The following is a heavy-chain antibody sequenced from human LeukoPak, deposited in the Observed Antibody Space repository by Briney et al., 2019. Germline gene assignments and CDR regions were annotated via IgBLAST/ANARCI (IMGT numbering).Heavy chain of an antibody. CDR3: ARGFNKIVVVLTGDY. J-gene: IGHJ4*02. Sequence: PGGSLRLSCAASGFPFRDYWMSWVRQAPGKGLEWVANIKHDGSEKYYVASVKGRFTISRDNAKNSLYLQMNSLRAEDTAVYYCARGFNKIVVVLTGDYWGQGTLVTVSS. V-gene: IGHV3-7*04. CDR2: IKHDGSEK. CDR1: GFPFRDYW. D-gene: IGHD3-22*01.